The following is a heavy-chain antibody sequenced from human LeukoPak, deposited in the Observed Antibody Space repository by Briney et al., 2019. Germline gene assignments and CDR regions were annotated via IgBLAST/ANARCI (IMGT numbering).Heavy chain of an antibody. D-gene: IGHD5-24*01. V-gene: IGHV3-66*01. CDR1: GFTVSDNY. Sequence: PGGSLRLSCAASGFTVSDNYMSWVRQAPGKGLEWVSVIYSGGSTYYADSVKGRFTISRDNSKNTLYLQMNSLRAEDTAVYYCARDFMATITDYWGQGTLVTASS. CDR3: ARDFMATITDY. CDR2: IYSGGST. J-gene: IGHJ4*02.